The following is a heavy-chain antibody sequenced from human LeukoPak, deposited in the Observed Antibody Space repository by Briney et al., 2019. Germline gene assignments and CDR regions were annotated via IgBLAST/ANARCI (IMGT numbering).Heavy chain of an antibody. CDR2: IYSGGST. D-gene: IGHD3-10*01. CDR3: AKDWEHYYGSGSYQQGY. Sequence: PGGSLRLSCAASEFSVGSNYMTWVRQAPGKGLEWVSLIYSGGSTYYADSVKGRFTISRDNSKNTLYLQMNSLRAEDTAVYYCAKDWEHYYGSGSYQQGYWGQGTLVTVSS. V-gene: IGHV3-53*01. CDR1: EFSVGSNY. J-gene: IGHJ4*02.